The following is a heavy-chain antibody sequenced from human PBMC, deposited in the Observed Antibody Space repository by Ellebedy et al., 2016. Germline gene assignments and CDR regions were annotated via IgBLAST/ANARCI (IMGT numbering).Heavy chain of an antibody. Sequence: SETLSLTCTVSGGSISNYYCTWIRQPPGKGLEWIGYISYSGSTNYNPSLKSRVTISIDTSKNQFSLKLSSVTAADTAVYYCARVSRSDAYWGQGTLVTVSS. J-gene: IGHJ4*02. CDR2: ISYSGST. CDR3: ARVSRSDAY. V-gene: IGHV4-59*08. D-gene: IGHD3-3*01. CDR1: GGSISNYY.